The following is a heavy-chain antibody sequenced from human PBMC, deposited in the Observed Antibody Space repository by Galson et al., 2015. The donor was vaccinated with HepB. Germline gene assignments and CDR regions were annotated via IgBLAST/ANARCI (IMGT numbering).Heavy chain of an antibody. J-gene: IGHJ6*03. CDR2: ISSSSSYI. CDR3: ARAMGTYSYMDV. D-gene: IGHD7-27*01. Sequence: SLRLSCAASGFTFSSYSMNWVRQAPGKGLEWVSSISSSSSYIYYADSVKGRFTISRDNAKNSLYLQMNSLRAEDTAVYYCARAMGTYSYMDVWGKGTTVTVSS. CDR1: GFTFSSYS. V-gene: IGHV3-21*01.